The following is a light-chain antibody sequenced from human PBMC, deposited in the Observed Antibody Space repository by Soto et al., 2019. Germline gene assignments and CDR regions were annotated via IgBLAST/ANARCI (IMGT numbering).Light chain of an antibody. V-gene: IGKV1-5*03. Sequence: DVQMTQSPSTLSASVGDRVTTTCRASQSFGDGLAWFQQKPGRAPNLLFYKASSLESGVPSTFSGSASGTEFTLTISSLQPDDFATYYCQQYYDYSWTFGQGTKVDIK. CDR1: QSFGDG. J-gene: IGKJ1*01. CDR3: QQYYDYSWT. CDR2: KAS.